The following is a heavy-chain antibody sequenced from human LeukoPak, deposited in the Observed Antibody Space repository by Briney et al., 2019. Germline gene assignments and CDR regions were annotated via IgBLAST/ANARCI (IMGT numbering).Heavy chain of an antibody. D-gene: IGHD4-23*01. CDR2: IVVGSGNT. Sequence: SVKVSCKASGFTFTGSAMQWVRQARGQRLEWIGWIVVGSGNTNYAQKFQERVTTTRDMSTSTTYMELSSLRSEDMAVYYCAATSTYGGLTSYYYAMDVWGQGTTVTVSS. CDR1: GFTFTGSA. CDR3: AATSTYGGLTSYYYAMDV. J-gene: IGHJ6*02. V-gene: IGHV1-58*02.